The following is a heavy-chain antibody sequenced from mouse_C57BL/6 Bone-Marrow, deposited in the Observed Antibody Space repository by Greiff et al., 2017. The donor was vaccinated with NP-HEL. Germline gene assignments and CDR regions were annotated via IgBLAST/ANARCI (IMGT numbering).Heavy chain of an antibody. Sequence: QVQLQQPGAELVMPGASVKLSCKASGYTFTSYWMHWVKQRPGQGLEWIGEIDPSDSYTNYNQKFKGKSTMTVDKSSSTAYMQLSSLTSEDSAVYYCARISQTRSGFDYWGQGTLVTVSA. D-gene: IGHD3-1*01. CDR2: IDPSDSYT. J-gene: IGHJ3*01. CDR3: ARISQTRSGFDY. CDR1: GYTFTSYW. V-gene: IGHV1-69*01.